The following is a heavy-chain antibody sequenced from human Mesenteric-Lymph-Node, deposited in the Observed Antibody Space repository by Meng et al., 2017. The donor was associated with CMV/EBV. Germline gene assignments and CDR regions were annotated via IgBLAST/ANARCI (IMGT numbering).Heavy chain of an antibody. CDR3: ARDSSIHYYDSSGYYLFDY. V-gene: IGHV4-34*01. J-gene: IGHJ4*02. CDR1: GGSFSGYY. Sequence: SETLSLTCAVYGGSFSGYYWSWIRQPPGKGLDWIGEINHSGSTNYNPSLKSRVTISVDTSKNQFSLKLYSVTAADTAVYYCARDSSIHYYDSSGYYLFDYWGQGTLVTVSS. D-gene: IGHD3-22*01. CDR2: INHSGST.